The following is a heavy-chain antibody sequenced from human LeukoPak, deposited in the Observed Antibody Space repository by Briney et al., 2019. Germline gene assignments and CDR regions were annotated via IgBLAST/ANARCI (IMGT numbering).Heavy chain of an antibody. CDR1: GFTFSSYA. D-gene: IGHD4-17*01. CDR3: AKDSTAGSYYYYYMDV. J-gene: IGHJ6*03. CDR2: ISGSGGRT. Sequence: GGSLRLSCAASGFTFSSYAMSWVRQAPGKGLEWVSAISGSGGRTYYADSVKGRFTISRDNSKNTLYLQMNSLRAEDTAVYYCAKDSTAGSYYYYYMDVWGKGTTVTVSS. V-gene: IGHV3-23*01.